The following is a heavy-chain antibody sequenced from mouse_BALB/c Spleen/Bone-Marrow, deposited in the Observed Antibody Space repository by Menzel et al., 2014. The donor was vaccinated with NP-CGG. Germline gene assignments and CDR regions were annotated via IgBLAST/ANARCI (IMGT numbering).Heavy chain of an antibody. J-gene: IGHJ2*01. D-gene: IGHD1-2*01. CDR2: ITSGGSYT. CDR1: GFTFSSYT. V-gene: IGHV5-6-4*01. Sequence: EVNVEESGGGLVKPGGSLKLSCAASGFTFSSYTMSWVRQTPEKRLEWVATITSGGSYTYYPDSVKGRFTISRDNAKNTLYLQMSSLKSEDTAMYYCTRDNGPFDYWGQGTTLTVSS. CDR3: TRDNGPFDY.